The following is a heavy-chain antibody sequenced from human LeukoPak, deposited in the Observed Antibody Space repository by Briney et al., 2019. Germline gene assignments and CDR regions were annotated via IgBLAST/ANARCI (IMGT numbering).Heavy chain of an antibody. V-gene: IGHV3-23*01. CDR3: AKRTYYYDSSGYPLPYYFDY. CDR1: GFTFSSYA. Sequence: PGGSLRLSCAASGFTFSSYAMCWVRQAPGKGLEWVSAISGSGGSTYYADSVKGRFTISRDNSKNTLYLQMNSLRAEDTAVYYCAKRTYYYDSSGYPLPYYFDYWGQGTLVTVSS. J-gene: IGHJ4*02. CDR2: ISGSGGST. D-gene: IGHD3-22*01.